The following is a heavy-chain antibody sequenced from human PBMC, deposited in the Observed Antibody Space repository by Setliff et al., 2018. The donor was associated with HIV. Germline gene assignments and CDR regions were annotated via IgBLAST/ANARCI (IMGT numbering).Heavy chain of an antibody. J-gene: IGHJ6*02. CDR3: ARGRELTTFGSAARYYGTDV. CDR2: INPSSGDT. CDR1: GYSFTNYY. D-gene: IGHD1-26*01. V-gene: IGHV1-46*01. Sequence: GASVKVSCKASGYSFTNYYIHWVRQAPGQGLEWMGVINPSSGDTLYAQNFQGRVTITADKSTDTAHMELNSLRSEDTAVYYCARGRELTTFGSAARYYGTDVWGQGTKVTVSS.